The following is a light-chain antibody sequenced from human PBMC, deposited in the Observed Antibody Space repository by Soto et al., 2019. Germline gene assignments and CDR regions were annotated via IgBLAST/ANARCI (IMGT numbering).Light chain of an antibody. J-gene: IGKJ5*01. Sequence: EIVTTQSAATLSVAPGGRVTRSCRASQSVSSDLAWYHQKPGQAPRLLIYDASNRATDIPARFSGSGSGTDFTLTIRSLEPEDFAVHYCQPRTIWPPAFGQGTRLEIK. CDR2: DAS. V-gene: IGKV3-11*01. CDR1: QSVSSD. CDR3: QPRTIWPPA.